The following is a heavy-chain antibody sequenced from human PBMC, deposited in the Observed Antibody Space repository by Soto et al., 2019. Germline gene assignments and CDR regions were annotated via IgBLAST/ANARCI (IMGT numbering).Heavy chain of an antibody. CDR2: ISAYNGNT. CDR1: GYTYISYG. J-gene: IGHJ6*02. Sequence: ASVKISCKASGYTYISYGISWVRQAHGQGLEWMGWISAYNGNTNYAQKLQGRVTMTTDTSTSTAYMELRSLRSDDTAVYYCARAWPVPIAAAGGQTYYYYCGMDVWGQGTTVTVSS. V-gene: IGHV1-18*01. CDR3: ARAWPVPIAAAGGQTYYYYCGMDV. D-gene: IGHD6-13*01.